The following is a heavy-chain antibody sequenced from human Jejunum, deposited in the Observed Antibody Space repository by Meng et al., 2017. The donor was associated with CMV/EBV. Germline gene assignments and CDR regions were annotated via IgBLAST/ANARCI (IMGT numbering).Heavy chain of an antibody. V-gene: IGHV3-23*01. CDR3: AKDIYSGTYTGMNH. CDR2: INTAGTST. J-gene: IGHJ5*02. D-gene: IGHD1-26*01. Sequence: GFTFSTYAMSWVRQAPGKGLEWVSSINTAGTSTYYADSVKGQFTISRDNAKDSLYLQMNSLRAEDTAIYYCAKDIYSGTYTGMNHWGQGTLVTVSS. CDR1: GFTFSTYA.